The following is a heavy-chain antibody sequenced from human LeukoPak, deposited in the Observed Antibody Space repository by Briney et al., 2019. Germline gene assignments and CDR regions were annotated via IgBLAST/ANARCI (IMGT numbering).Heavy chain of an antibody. CDR1: GGSIRSGLYY. CDR3: ARLPLPSYYDGSADRDVT. CDR2: AYTGGST. V-gene: IGHV4-61*02. J-gene: IGHJ5*02. Sequence: NPSETLSLTCTVSGGSIRSGLYYWTWIRQPAGKGLEWIGRAYTGGSTNYNPSLKGRVTISVDTSKNQFSLRLSAVTAADTAVYYCARLPLPSYYDGSADRDVTWDQGTLVTVSS. D-gene: IGHD3-22*01.